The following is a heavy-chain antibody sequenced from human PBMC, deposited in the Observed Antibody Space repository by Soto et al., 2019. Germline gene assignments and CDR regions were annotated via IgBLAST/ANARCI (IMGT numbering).Heavy chain of an antibody. J-gene: IGHJ5*02. CDR2: IKQDGNEK. Sequence: EVQLVESGGGLVQPGGSLRLSCAASGLTFSSNWMSWVRQAPGRGLECVANIKQDGNEKYYVDSVKGRFTISRDNAKNSLYLQMNSLRAEETAVYYCAGVVGAPNWFDPWGQGTLVTVSS. D-gene: IGHD1-26*01. CDR3: AGVVGAPNWFDP. V-gene: IGHV3-7*04. CDR1: GLTFSSNW.